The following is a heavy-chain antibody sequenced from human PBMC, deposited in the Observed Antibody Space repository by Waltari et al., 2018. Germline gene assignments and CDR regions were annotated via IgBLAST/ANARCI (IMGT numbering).Heavy chain of an antibody. CDR1: GFTFSNYA. D-gene: IGHD6-13*01. V-gene: IGHV3-30*18. J-gene: IGHJ6*03. CDR2: ISVDGVNK. CDR3: AKDAAAAPAYYYYMDV. Sequence: QVQLVESGGGGVQPGRSLRLPCAASGFTFSNYARHWVRQAPGKGLEWVAVISVDGVNKYYADSVKGRFTISRDNSKNTLYLQMNSLRAEDTAVYYCAKDAAAAPAYYYYMDVWGKGTTVTISS.